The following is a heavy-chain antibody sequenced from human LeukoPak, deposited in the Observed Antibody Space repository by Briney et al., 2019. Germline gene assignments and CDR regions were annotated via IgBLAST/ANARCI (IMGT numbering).Heavy chain of an antibody. CDR1: GFTFSSYG. V-gene: IGHV3-33*01. D-gene: IGHD1-26*01. J-gene: IGHJ4*02. CDR2: IWYDGSNK. Sequence: GRSLRLSCAASGFTFSSYGMRWVRQAPGKGLGWMAVIWYDGSNKYYADSVKGRFTISRDNSKNTLYLQMNSLRAEDTAVYYCSSGSYYSPYYFDYWGQGTLVTVSS. CDR3: SSGSYYSPYYFDY.